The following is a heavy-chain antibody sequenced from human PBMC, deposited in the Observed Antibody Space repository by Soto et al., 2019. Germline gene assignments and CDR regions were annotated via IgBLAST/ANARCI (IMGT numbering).Heavy chain of an antibody. CDR2: IIPIFGTA. V-gene: IGHV1-69*12. CDR1: GGTFSSYA. CDR3: ARVDMGYYDILTGYYKGDYYYYYGMDV. J-gene: IGHJ6*02. D-gene: IGHD3-9*01. Sequence: QVQLVQSGAEVKKPGSSVKVSCKASGGTFSSYAISWVRQAPGQGLEWMGGIIPIFGTANYAQKFQGRVTITADESTSTAYMELSSLRSEDTAVYYCARVDMGYYDILTGYYKGDYYYYYGMDVWGQGTTVTVSS.